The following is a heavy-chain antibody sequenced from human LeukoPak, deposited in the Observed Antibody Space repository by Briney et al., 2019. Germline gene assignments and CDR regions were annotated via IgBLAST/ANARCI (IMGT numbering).Heavy chain of an antibody. CDR3: ERDANLYYYDSSGYYWSYFDY. D-gene: IGHD3-22*01. CDR1: GGSISVYY. V-gene: IGHV4-59*01. CDR2: IHYSGST. J-gene: IGHJ4*02. Sequence: SETLSLTCTGSGGSISVYYWSWIRQPPGKGLEWIGYIHYSGSTNYNPSLKSRVTISVDTSKNQFSLKLSSVTAAETAVYYCERDANLYYYDSSGYYWSYFDYGGQGTLVTVSS.